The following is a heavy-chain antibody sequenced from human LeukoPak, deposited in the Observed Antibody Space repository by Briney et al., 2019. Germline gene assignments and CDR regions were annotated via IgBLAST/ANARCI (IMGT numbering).Heavy chain of an antibody. V-gene: IGHV5-51*01. CDR3: ASVAYYDFWSGDFDY. J-gene: IGHJ4*02. Sequence: GESMKISCKGSGYSFTSYWIGWVRQMPGKGLEWMGIIYPGDSDTRYSPSFQGQVTISADKSISTAYLQWSSLKASDTAMYYCASVAYYDFWSGDFDYWGQGTLVTVSS. CDR1: GYSFTSYW. CDR2: IYPGDSDT. D-gene: IGHD3-3*01.